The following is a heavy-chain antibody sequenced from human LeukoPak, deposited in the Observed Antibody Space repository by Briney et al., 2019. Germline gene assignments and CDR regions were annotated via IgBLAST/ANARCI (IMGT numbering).Heavy chain of an antibody. CDR1: GFTYSSYS. J-gene: IGHJ4*02. V-gene: IGHV3-21*04. Sequence: GGSLRLSCAASGFTYSSYSMNWVRQAPGKGLEWVSSISSSSSYIYYADSVKGRFTISRDSSKNTLYLQMNSLRVEDTAVYFCAKASTNWGKFYLDYWGRGTLVTVSS. CDR3: AKASTNWGKFYLDY. D-gene: IGHD7-27*01. CDR2: ISSSSSYI.